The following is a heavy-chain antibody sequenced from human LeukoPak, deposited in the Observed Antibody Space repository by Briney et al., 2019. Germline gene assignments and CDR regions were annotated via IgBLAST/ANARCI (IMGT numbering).Heavy chain of an antibody. Sequence: SETLSLTCTVSGGSISSGGYYWSWIRQPAGKGLEWIGRIYTSGSTNYNPSLKSRVTMSVDTSKNQFSLQLSSVTAADTAVYYCRGVRFGELFDYWGQGTLVTVSS. V-gene: IGHV4-61*02. J-gene: IGHJ4*02. CDR3: RGVRFGELFDY. CDR1: GGSISSGGYY. D-gene: IGHD3-10*01. CDR2: IYTSGST.